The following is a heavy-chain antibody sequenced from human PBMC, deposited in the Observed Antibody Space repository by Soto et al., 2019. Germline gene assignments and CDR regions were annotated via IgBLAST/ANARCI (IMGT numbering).Heavy chain of an antibody. CDR3: ARVYCSTSTCYGYYAMDV. Sequence: QVQLVQSGAEVKKPGASVKVSCKASGYTFTNYAMHWVRQAPGQRLEWMGWINAGNGNTKYSQKFQGRVTITRDTSASTAYMELSSLRSEDTAVYYCARVYCSTSTCYGYYAMDVWGQGTTVTVSS. CDR1: GYTFTNYA. J-gene: IGHJ6*01. D-gene: IGHD2-2*01. V-gene: IGHV1-3*01. CDR2: INAGNGNT.